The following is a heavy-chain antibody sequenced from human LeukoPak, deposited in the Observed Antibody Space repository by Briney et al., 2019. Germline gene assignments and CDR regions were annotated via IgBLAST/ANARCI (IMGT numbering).Heavy chain of an antibody. J-gene: IGHJ3*02. CDR1: GFAFSSYA. V-gene: IGHV3-43*02. Sequence: GGSLRLSCAASGFAFSSYAMDWVRQAPGKGLEWVSLISGDGGRTFYADSVKGRFTISSDNSKSSLYLQMNSLRTEDTALYYCAKDLASLYDAFDIWGQGTMVSVSS. CDR3: AKDLASLYDAFDI. CDR2: ISGDGGRT.